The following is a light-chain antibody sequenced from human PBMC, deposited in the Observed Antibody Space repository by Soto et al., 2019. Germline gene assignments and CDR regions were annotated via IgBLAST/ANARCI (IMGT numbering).Light chain of an antibody. J-gene: IGLJ2*01. Sequence: QSVLTQPPSASGTPGQRVTISCSGSSSNIGSNTVNWYQQLPVTAPKLLIYSNNQRPSVVPDRFSGSKPGTSAYLAISGLQSEEEDGYYCAAWDDSLNGEVFGGGTKLTVL. CDR1: SSNIGSNT. V-gene: IGLV1-44*01. CDR2: SNN. CDR3: AAWDDSLNGEV.